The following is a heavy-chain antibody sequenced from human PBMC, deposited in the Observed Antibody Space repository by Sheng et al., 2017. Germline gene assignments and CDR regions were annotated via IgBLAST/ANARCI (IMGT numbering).Heavy chain of an antibody. CDR3: TSVWGCSSTSCYPFDY. J-gene: IGHJ4*02. V-gene: IGHV3-49*04. Sequence: EVQLVESGGGLVQPGRSLRLSCTASGFTFGDYAMSWVRQAPGKGLEWVGFIRSKAYGGTTEYAASVKGRFTISRDDSKSIAYXQMNSLKTEDTAVYYCTSVWGCSSTSCYPFDYWGQGTLVTVSS. CDR2: IRSKAYGGTT. D-gene: IGHD2-2*01. CDR1: GFTFGDYA.